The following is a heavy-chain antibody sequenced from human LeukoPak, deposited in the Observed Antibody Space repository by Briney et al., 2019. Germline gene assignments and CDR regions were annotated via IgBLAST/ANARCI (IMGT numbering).Heavy chain of an antibody. CDR1: GYSISSRYY. Sequence: SETLSLTCTVSGYSISSRYYWGWIRQPPGKGLEWIGSTYYSGSTYYNPSLKSRVTISVDTSKNQFSLKLSSVTAADTAVYYCTRSEILSVAGPWNWGQGTLVTVSS. CDR3: TRSEILSVAGPWN. CDR2: TYYSGST. V-gene: IGHV4-38-2*02. D-gene: IGHD6-19*01. J-gene: IGHJ4*02.